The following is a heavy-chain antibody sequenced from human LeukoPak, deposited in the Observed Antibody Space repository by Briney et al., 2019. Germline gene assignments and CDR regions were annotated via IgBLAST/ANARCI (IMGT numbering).Heavy chain of an antibody. CDR2: ISAKNGNT. Sequence: ASVKVSCKTSGYSFSNYGIVWVRQAPGQGLEWMGWISAKNGNTKNSQKVQGRVTMTTDSSTGIAYLDLRSLRTDDTAVYYCARASVISWPFDNWGQGSLVIVCS. CDR1: GYSFSNYG. J-gene: IGHJ1*01. V-gene: IGHV1-18*01. CDR3: ARASVISWPFDN. D-gene: IGHD6-13*01.